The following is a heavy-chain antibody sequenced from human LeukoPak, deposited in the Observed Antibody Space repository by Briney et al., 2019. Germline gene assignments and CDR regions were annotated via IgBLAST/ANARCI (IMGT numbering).Heavy chain of an antibody. CDR2: LNPKTGDT. CDR3: ARASAENAH. D-gene: IGHD2-2*01. J-gene: IGHJ4*02. CDR1: GYTFTGDY. Sequence: ASVKVSCKASGYTFTGDYLHWVRQAPEQGLEWMGWLNPKTGDTRSAQKFQGRVTMTRDRSISTFNMELCRLTSDDPAVYYCARASAENAHWGQGTLVTVSS. V-gene: IGHV1-2*02.